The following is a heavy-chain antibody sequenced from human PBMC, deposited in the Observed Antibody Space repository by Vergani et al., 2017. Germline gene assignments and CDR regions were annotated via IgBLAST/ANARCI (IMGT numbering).Heavy chain of an antibody. D-gene: IGHD3-10*01. CDR2: IYPGDSEV. CDR1: GYIFSNFW. V-gene: IGHV5-51*01. CDR3: VCWAHGSENGGALQL. J-gene: IGHJ3*01. Sequence: EKQLVQSGSETKKPGESLKISCPAFGYIFSNFWIGWVRQRPGRGLEWMGIIYPGDSEVKSNPTFRGQVIFSVDTSVNTAYLQWRSLQASDTATYFCVCWAHGSENGGALQLWGQGTNITVSS.